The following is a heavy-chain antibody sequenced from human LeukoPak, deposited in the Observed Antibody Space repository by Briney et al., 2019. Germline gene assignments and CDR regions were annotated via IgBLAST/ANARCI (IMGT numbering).Heavy chain of an antibody. J-gene: IGHJ5*02. D-gene: IGHD3-10*01. CDR1: GGTFSSYA. V-gene: IGHV1-69*13. CDR2: IIPIFGTA. Sequence: GASVKVSCKASGGTFSSYAISWVRQAPGQGLEWMGGIIPIFGTANYAQKFQGRVTITADESTSTAYMELSSLRSEDTAVYYCARDESGYMVRGVIILNWFDPWGQGTLVTVSS. CDR3: ARDESGYMVRGVIILNWFDP.